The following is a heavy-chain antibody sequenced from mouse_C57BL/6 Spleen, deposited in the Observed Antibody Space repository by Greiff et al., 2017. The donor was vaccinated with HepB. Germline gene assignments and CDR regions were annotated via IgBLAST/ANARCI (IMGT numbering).Heavy chain of an antibody. J-gene: IGHJ1*03. Sequence: VQLQQPGAELVKPGASVKLSCKASGYTFTSYWMHWVKQRPGQGLEWIGMIHPNSGSTNYNEKFKSKATLTVDKSSSTAYMQLSSLTSEDSAVYYCARPGNSNYVFWYFDVWGTGTTVTVSS. CDR1: GYTFTSYW. CDR2: IHPNSGST. V-gene: IGHV1-64*01. CDR3: ARPGNSNYVFWYFDV. D-gene: IGHD2-5*01.